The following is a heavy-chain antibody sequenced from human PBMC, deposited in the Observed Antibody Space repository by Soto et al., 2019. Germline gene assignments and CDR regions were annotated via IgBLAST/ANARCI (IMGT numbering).Heavy chain of an antibody. J-gene: IGHJ4*02. D-gene: IGHD2-8*01. Sequence: EVQMLESGGGLVQPGGSLRLSCAASGFTFSSYAMSWIRQAPGKGLEWVSAISGSDGSTFYADSVKGRFTISRDDSKNKLYLQMNSLRAEDTAVYHGAKGPGVYSDFDCWGQGTLVTVSS. CDR2: ISGSDGST. V-gene: IGHV3-23*01. CDR3: AKGPGVYSDFDC. CDR1: GFTFSSYA.